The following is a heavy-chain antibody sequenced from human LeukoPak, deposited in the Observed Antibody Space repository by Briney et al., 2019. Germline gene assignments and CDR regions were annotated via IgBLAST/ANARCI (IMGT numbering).Heavy chain of an antibody. V-gene: IGHV1-69*01. Sequence: GSSVKVSCKASGGTFSSYAISWVRQAPGQGLEWMGGIIPIFGTANSAQKFQGRVTITADESTTTAYMELSSLRSEDTAVYYCARKYCSGGSCYSSGMDVWGQGTTVTVSS. CDR1: GGTFSSYA. J-gene: IGHJ6*02. CDR2: IIPIFGTA. CDR3: ARKYCSGGSCYSSGMDV. D-gene: IGHD2-15*01.